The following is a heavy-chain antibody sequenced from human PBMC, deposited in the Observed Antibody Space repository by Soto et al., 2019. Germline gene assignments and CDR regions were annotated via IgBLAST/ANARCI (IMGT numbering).Heavy chain of an antibody. Sequence: EVQLLESGGGLVQPGGSLRLSCAASGFTFSSYAMNWVRQAPGKGLEWVSVISGSGGSTYYADSVKGRFTISRDNSKNTLYLQMNSLRGEDTAVYYCASRSSGWYLDYGGQGTLVTVSS. V-gene: IGHV3-23*01. CDR1: GFTFSSYA. CDR2: ISGSGGST. D-gene: IGHD6-19*01. CDR3: ASRSSGWYLDY. J-gene: IGHJ4*02.